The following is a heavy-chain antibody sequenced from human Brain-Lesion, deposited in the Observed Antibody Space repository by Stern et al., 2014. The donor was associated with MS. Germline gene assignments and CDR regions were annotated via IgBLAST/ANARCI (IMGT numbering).Heavy chain of an antibody. V-gene: IGHV4-39*01. CDR3: AGEEDIRYCSGGSCTGNWFDP. J-gene: IGHJ5*02. Sequence: VQLVQSGPGLVKPSETLSLTCTVAGGSVSSTSYAWAWIRQPPGKGLEWIGTIYYRGNTYYSPSLKSRLTISLDPSKNQFSLQLRSVTAADTAVYYCAGEEDIRYCSGGSCTGNWFDPWGQGTLVTVSS. CDR1: GGSVSSTSYA. D-gene: IGHD2-15*01. CDR2: IYYRGNT.